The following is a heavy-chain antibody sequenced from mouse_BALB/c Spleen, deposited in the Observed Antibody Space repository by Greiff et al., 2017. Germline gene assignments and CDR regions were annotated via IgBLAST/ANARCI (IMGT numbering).Heavy chain of an antibody. D-gene: IGHD2-4*01. J-gene: IGHJ2*01. Sequence: EVKLMESGGGLVQPGGSMKLSCVASGFTFSNYWMNWVRQSPEKGLEWVAEIRLKSNNYATHYAESVKGRFTISRDDSKSSVYLQMNNLRAEDTGIYYCTRGITTRGYFDYWGQGTTLTVSS. V-gene: IGHV6-6*02. CDR2: IRLKSNNYAT. CDR1: GFTFSNYW. CDR3: TRGITTRGYFDY.